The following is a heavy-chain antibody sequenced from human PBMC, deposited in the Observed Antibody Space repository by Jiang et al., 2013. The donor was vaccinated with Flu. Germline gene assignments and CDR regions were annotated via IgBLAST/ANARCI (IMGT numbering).Heavy chain of an antibody. J-gene: IGHJ4*02. Sequence: TLTLTCTSXGSHSALMEWEWAGSVQPPGKAPEWLLLIYWDNDQRFSPSLRSRLSVTKDTSKNQVVLTLTNVDPVDTATYFCARRRVDSSIGWDQGYFDSWGQGTLVTVSS. CDR3: ARRRVDSSIGWDQGYFDS. V-gene: IGHV2-5*02. CDR2: IYWDNDQ. D-gene: IGHD6-19*01. CDR1: GSHSALMEW.